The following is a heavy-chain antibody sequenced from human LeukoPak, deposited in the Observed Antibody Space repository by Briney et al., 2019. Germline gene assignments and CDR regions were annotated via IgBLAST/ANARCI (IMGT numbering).Heavy chain of an antibody. CDR2: ISSSSSYI. CDR3: ARDDYGDYFFDY. D-gene: IGHD4-17*01. Sequence: PGGSLRLSCAASGFTFSSYSMNWVRRAPGKGLEWVSSISSSSSYIYYADSVKGRFTISRDNAKNSLYLQMNSLRAEDTAVYYCARDDYGDYFFDYWGQGTLVTVSS. J-gene: IGHJ4*02. V-gene: IGHV3-21*01. CDR1: GFTFSSYS.